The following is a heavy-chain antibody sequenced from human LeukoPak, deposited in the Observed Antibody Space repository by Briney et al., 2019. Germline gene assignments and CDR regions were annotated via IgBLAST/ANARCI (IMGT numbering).Heavy chain of an antibody. CDR2: IYTSGST. J-gene: IGHJ6*03. Sequence: SETLSLACTVSGGSIRSYYWSWIRQPAGKGLEWIGRIYTSGSTNYNPSLKSRVTMSVDTSKNQFSLKLSSVTAADTAVYYCARDVEARSPGGYYYCHMDVWGKGTTVTVSS. CDR3: ARDVEARSPGGYYYCHMDV. V-gene: IGHV4-4*07. CDR1: GGSIRSYY. D-gene: IGHD2-15*01.